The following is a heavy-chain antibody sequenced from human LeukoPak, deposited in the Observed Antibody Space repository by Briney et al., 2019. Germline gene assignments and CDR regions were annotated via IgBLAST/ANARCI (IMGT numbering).Heavy chain of an antibody. Sequence: SETLSLTCTVSGGSISSGGYYWSWIRQHPGKGLEWIGYIYYSGSTYYNPSLKSRVTISVDTSKNQFSLKLSSVTAADTAVYYCARGRDYYDSSGYYCWGQGTLVTVSS. CDR1: GGSISSGGYY. V-gene: IGHV4-31*03. CDR2: IYYSGST. D-gene: IGHD3-22*01. CDR3: ARGRDYYDSSGYYC. J-gene: IGHJ4*02.